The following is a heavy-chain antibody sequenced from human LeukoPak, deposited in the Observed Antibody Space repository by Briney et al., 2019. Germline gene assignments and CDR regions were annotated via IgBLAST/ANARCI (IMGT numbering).Heavy chain of an antibody. CDR1: GYSFTSFT. J-gene: IGHJ4*02. D-gene: IGHD6-19*01. V-gene: IGHV1-3*01. Sequence: ASVKVSCKASGYSFTSFTVHWVRQAPGQRLEWMGWINAGNGNTKYSQKFQGRVIITRDTSASTAYMDLSSLTSEDTAVYYCARQGGAIVVAGLAYWGQGSLVTVSS. CDR2: INAGNGNT. CDR3: ARQGGAIVVAGLAY.